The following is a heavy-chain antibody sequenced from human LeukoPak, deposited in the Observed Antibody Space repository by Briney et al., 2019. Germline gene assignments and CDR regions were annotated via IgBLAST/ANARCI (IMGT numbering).Heavy chain of an antibody. CDR2: IYYGEYSGNT. J-gene: IGHJ5*02. Sequence: SETLSLTCNVSGDSISGNFYSWGWIRQSPGKGLEWIGIIYYGEYSGNTYYNPSLKSRVTISVDTSKNQFSLKLSSVTAADTAVYYCARYHVLNRGVNWFDPWGQGTLVTVSS. D-gene: IGHD2-2*01. CDR3: ARYHVLNRGVNWFDP. V-gene: IGHV4-39*07. CDR1: GDSISGNFYS.